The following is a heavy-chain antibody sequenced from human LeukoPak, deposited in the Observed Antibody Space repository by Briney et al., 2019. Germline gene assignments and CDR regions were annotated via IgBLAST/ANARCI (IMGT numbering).Heavy chain of an antibody. D-gene: IGHD4-17*01. J-gene: IGHJ6*02. CDR1: GVTFSSYA. CDR3: AKDGRIDYGDYLLRYYYGMDV. CDR2: ISGSGGST. V-gene: IGHV3-23*01. Sequence: GGSLRLSCAASGVTFSSYAMSWVRQAPGKGLEWVSAISGSGGSTYYADSVKGRFTISRDNSKNTLYLQMNSLRAEDTAVYYCAKDGRIDYGDYLLRYYYGMDVWGQGTMVTVSS.